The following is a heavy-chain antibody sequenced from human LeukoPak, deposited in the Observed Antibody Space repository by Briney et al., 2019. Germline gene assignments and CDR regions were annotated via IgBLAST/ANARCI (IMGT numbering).Heavy chain of an antibody. D-gene: IGHD3-3*01. CDR2: IYYRGST. V-gene: IGHV4-39*01. CDR3: ARLGRTYYDFWSGP. Sequence: PSETLSLTCTVSGGSISSSTYYCGWIRQPPGTGLEWIGTIYYRGSTYYNPSLKSRVTISVDTSKNQFSLKLTSVTATDTAVYYCARLGRTYYDFWSGPWGQGTLVTASS. CDR1: GGSISSSTYY. J-gene: IGHJ5*02.